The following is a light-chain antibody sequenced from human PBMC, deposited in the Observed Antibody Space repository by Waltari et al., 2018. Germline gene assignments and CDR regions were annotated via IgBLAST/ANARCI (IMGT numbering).Light chain of an antibody. J-gene: IGKJ1*01. CDR2: KAS. CDR3: RQYNSYSLA. Sequence: DIQMTQSPSTLSASVGDRVTITCRASQSISSWLAWYQQKPGKAPKLLIYKASSLESGVPSRCSGSGSGTEFTRTISSLQPDDVATYYCRQYNSYSLAFGQGTKVEIK. V-gene: IGKV1-5*03. CDR1: QSISSW.